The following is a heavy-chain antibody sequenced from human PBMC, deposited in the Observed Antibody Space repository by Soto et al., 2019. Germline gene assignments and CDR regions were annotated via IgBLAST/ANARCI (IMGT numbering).Heavy chain of an antibody. V-gene: IGHV3-30*18. CDR1: GFTFSSYG. CDR2: ISYDGSNK. Sequence: QVQLVESGGGVVQPGRSLRLSCAASGFTFSSYGMHWVRQAPGKGLEWVAVISYDGSNKYYAYSVKGRFTISRDNSKNTLYLQLNRLRAEDTAVYYCAKIVVAVAGSIDYWGQGTLVTVSS. J-gene: IGHJ4*02. D-gene: IGHD6-19*01. CDR3: AKIVVAVAGSIDY.